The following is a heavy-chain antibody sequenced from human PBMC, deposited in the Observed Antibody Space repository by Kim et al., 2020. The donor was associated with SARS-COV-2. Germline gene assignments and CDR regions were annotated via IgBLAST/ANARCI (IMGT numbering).Heavy chain of an antibody. D-gene: IGHD3-16*01. Sequence: ASVKVSCKASGYTFTSHGISWVRQAPGQGLEWMGWISTKKGNTNYEQKFQGRVTMTRDTSTSTAYMELRSLRSDDTAVYYCAREAPLLGPDYWGQGTLVTVSS. CDR3: AREAPLLGPDY. J-gene: IGHJ4*02. CDR1: GYTFTSHG. CDR2: ISTKKGNT. V-gene: IGHV1-18*04.